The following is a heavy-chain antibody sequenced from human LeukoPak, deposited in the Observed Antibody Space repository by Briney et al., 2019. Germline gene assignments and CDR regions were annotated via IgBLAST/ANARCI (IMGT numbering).Heavy chain of an antibody. Sequence: GGSLRLSCAASGFTFSSYSMNWVRQAPGKGLEWVSSISSSSSYIYYADSVKGRFTISRDNAKNSLYLQMNSLRAEDTAVYYCASFLGGYDSYYYYYMDVWGKGTTVTISS. CDR1: GFTFSSYS. CDR2: ISSSSSYI. D-gene: IGHD3-3*01. J-gene: IGHJ6*03. V-gene: IGHV3-21*01. CDR3: ASFLGGYDSYYYYYMDV.